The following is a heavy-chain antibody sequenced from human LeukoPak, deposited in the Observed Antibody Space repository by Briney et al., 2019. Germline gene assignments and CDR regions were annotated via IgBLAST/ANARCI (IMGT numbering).Heavy chain of an antibody. V-gene: IGHV3-23*01. D-gene: IGHD3-3*01. CDR2: ISGSGGSP. Sequence: GRSLRLSCAASGFTFSSYGMHWVRQAPGKGLEWVSAISGSGGSPYYADSVKGRFTISRDNSKNTLYLQMNSLRAEDTAVYYCAKADTIFGVVNWFDPWGQGTLVTVSS. CDR1: GFTFSSYG. CDR3: AKADTIFGVVNWFDP. J-gene: IGHJ5*02.